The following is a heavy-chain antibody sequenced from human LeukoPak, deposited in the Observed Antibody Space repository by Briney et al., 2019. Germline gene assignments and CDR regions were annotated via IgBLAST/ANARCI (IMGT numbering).Heavy chain of an antibody. D-gene: IGHD6-13*01. CDR3: AKDRGSSWYAAGWFDP. CDR1: GLSFGSEA. CDR2: ISGSGGST. J-gene: IGHJ5*02. V-gene: IGHV3-23*01. Sequence: GWSVRLSCAACGLSFGSEAMRWVGQALGKGMEWVSAISGSGGSTYYADSVKGRFTISRDNSKNTLYLQMNSLRAEDTAVYYCAKDRGSSWYAAGWFDPWGQGTLVTVSS.